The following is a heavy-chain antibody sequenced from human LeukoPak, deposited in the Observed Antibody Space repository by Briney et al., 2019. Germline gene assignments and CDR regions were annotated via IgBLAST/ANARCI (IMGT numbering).Heavy chain of an antibody. CDR1: GFTFSSYA. CDR2: ISGGGGST. J-gene: IGHJ4*02. V-gene: IGHV3-23*01. CDR3: ARESAPGSYYDILTGARGGGYFDY. D-gene: IGHD3-9*01. Sequence: GGSLRLSCAASGFTFSSYAMSWVRQAPGKGLEWVSAISGGGGSTYYADSVKGRFTISRDNSKNTLYLQMNSLRAEDTAVYYCARESAPGSYYDILTGARGGGYFDYWGQGTLVTVSS.